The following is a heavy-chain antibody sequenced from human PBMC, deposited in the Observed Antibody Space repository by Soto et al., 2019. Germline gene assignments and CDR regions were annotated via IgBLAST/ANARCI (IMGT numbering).Heavy chain of an antibody. CDR3: ASIAAVINL. Sequence: QVQLVESGGGVVQPGRSLRLSCAASGFTFSSYAMHWVRQAPGKGLEWVAVISYDGSNKYYADSVKGRFTISRDNSKNTLYLQMNSLRAEDTAVYYCASIAAVINLGGHGTLVTVSS. V-gene: IGHV3-30-3*01. D-gene: IGHD6-13*01. J-gene: IGHJ4*01. CDR2: ISYDGSNK. CDR1: GFTFSSYA.